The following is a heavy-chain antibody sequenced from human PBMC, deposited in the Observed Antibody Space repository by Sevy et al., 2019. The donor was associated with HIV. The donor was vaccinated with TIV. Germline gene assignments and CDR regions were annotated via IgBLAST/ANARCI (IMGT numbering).Heavy chain of an antibody. CDR1: GFTLTNEF. CDR3: ARVGHCRGGTCFSGFYYAMDV. J-gene: IGHJ6*02. CDR2: VYSGGAT. Sequence: GGSLRLSCAVSGFTLTNEFFSWVRQAPGKGLEWVAVVYSGGATYCADSVKGRFTISRDKSKSTLYLQMKSLRAEDTAVYYCARVGHCRGGTCFSGFYYAMDVWGQGTTVTVSS. V-gene: IGHV3-53*01. D-gene: IGHD2-15*01.